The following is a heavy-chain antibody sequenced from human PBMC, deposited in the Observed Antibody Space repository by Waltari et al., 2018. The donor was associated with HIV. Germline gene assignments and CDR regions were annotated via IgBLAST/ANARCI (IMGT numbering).Heavy chain of an antibody. V-gene: IGHV3-23*01. CDR2: ISGSGGST. D-gene: IGHD3-10*01. J-gene: IGHJ4*02. Sequence: EVQLLESGGGLVQPGGSLSLSCAASGFTFSSYAMSWVRQAPGKGLEWVSAISGSGGSTYYADSVKGRFTISRDNSKNTLYLQMNSLRAEDTAVYYCAKLDYGSGRASPAQGYFDYWGQGTLVTVSS. CDR3: AKLDYGSGRASPAQGYFDY. CDR1: GFTFSSYA.